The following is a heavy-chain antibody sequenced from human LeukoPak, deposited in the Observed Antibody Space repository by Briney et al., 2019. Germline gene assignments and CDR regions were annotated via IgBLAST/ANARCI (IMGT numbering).Heavy chain of an antibody. CDR2: INHSGST. J-gene: IGHJ5*02. D-gene: IGHD6-6*01. V-gene: IGHV4-34*01. CDR1: GGSFSGYY. CDR3: ARGRSIAARRPRWFDP. Sequence: SETLSLTCAVYGGSFSGYYWSWIRQPPGRGLEWIGEINHSGSTNYNPSLKSRVTISVDTSKNQFSLKLSSVTAADTAVHYCARGRSIAARRPRWFDPWGQGTLVTVSS.